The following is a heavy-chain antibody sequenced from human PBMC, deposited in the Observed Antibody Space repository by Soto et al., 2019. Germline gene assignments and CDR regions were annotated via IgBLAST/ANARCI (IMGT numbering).Heavy chain of an antibody. CDR3: TRELFDIVSGNLQVGWFDP. V-gene: IGHV1-69*01. J-gene: IGHJ5*02. CDR2: IIPLFVRP. CDR1: GGTFNTYP. D-gene: IGHD3-9*01. Sequence: VQLVQSGAEVKKPGSWVKFSCKASGGTFNTYPISWVRQAPGQGLEWMGGIIPLFVRPDYAQKFQGRITISADEETSTVSMELSSLTSEDTAMYYCTRELFDIVSGNLQVGWFDPWGQGTLVIVSS.